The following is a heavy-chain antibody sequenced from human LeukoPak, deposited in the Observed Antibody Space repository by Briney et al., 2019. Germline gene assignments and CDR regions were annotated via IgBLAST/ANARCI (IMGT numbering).Heavy chain of an antibody. V-gene: IGHV5-51*01. CDR2: IYPGDSDT. J-gene: IGHJ1*01. D-gene: IGHD3-10*01. CDR1: GYSFTSYW. CDR3: ARPASMVRGVILYSQH. Sequence: GESLKISCKGSGYSFTSYWIGWVRQMPGKGLEWMGIIYPGDSDTRYSPSSQGQVTISAHKSIRTAYRQWSSLKASDTAMYYCARPASMVRGVILYSQHWGQGTLVTVSS.